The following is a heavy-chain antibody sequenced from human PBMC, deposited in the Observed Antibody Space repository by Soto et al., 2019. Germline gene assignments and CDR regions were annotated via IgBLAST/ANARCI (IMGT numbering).Heavy chain of an antibody. CDR2: INPNSGGT. D-gene: IGHD4-17*01. CDR1: GYTFTGYY. CDR3: ARVTVTWNYYYGMDV. V-gene: IGHV1-2*02. Sequence: ASVKVSCKASGYTFTGYYMHWVRQAPGQGLEWMGWINPNSGGTNYAQRFQGRVTMTRDTSISTAYMELSRLRSDDTAVYYCARVTVTWNYYYGMDVWGQGTTVTVSS. J-gene: IGHJ6*02.